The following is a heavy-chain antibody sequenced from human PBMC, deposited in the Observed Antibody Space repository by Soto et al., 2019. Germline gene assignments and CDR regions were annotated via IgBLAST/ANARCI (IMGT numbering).Heavy chain of an antibody. D-gene: IGHD2-21*02. V-gene: IGHV2-5*02. CDR2: IYWDCDK. Sequence: QITLKESGPTLVKPTQTLTLTCTFSGLSLSTTGVGVGWIRQPPGKAPEWLALIYWDCDKRYSPPLQSRITTTKDTSKNQVGFTMTTMDPVDTATYYCVQSRCGGDFLQHYSSYPYYGLDVWGQGTTVTVSS. CDR1: GLSLSTTGVG. J-gene: IGHJ6*02. CDR3: VQSRCGGDFLQHYSSYPYYGLDV.